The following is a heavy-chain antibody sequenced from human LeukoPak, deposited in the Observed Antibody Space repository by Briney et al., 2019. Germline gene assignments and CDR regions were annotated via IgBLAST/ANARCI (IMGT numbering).Heavy chain of an antibody. Sequence: GGSLRLSCAASGFNFGGYALRWVRQAPGKGLEWVSSIGWNTGTIGYADSVKGRFTISRDKAKNSLYLHMNNLRVEHPALYYGVKDGAWGYYYFDYWGQGTLVTVSS. CDR3: VKDGAWGYYYFDY. D-gene: IGHD5-18*01. J-gene: IGHJ4*02. CDR1: GFNFGGYA. V-gene: IGHV3-9*01. CDR2: IGWNTGTI.